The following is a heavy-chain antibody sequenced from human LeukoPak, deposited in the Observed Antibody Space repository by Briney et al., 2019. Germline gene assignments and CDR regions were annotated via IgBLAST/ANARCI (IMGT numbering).Heavy chain of an antibody. CDR1: GFTFSNAW. CDR3: TTWDSSSWPFDY. CDR2: IKSKTDGGTT. V-gene: IGHV3-15*01. D-gene: IGHD6-13*01. J-gene: IGHJ4*02. Sequence: PGGSLRLSCAASGFTFSNAWMSWVRQAPGKGLEWVGRIKSKTDGGTTDYAAPVKGRFTISRDDSKNTLYLQMNSLKTEDTAVYYCTTWDSSSWPFDYWGQGTLVTVSS.